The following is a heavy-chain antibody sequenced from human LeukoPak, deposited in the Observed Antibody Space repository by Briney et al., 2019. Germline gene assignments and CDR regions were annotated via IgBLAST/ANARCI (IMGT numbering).Heavy chain of an antibody. CDR2: ISSSSSYI. Sequence: PGGSLRLSCAASGFTFSSYSMNWVRQAPGKGLEWVSSISSSSSYIYYADSVKGRFTISRDNAKNSLYLQMNSLRAEDTAVYYCARGSYGSGKKGRHVSRFDYWGQGTLVTVSS. CDR1: GFTFSSYS. CDR3: ARGSYGSGKKGRHVSRFDY. J-gene: IGHJ4*02. D-gene: IGHD3-10*01. V-gene: IGHV3-21*01.